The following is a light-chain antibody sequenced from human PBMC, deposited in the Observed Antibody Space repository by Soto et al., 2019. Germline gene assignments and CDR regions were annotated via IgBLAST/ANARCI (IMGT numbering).Light chain of an antibody. V-gene: IGKV3-11*01. CDR1: ATIRRL. CDR2: DTS. Sequence: IVLTQSPATLSLSPGERATLSCRASATIRRLLAWYQQRPGQPPRLLIYDTSNRATGIPARFSGSGSGTDFTLTISGLEPADLGVYYCQQRTNWPPTFGQGTRLEIK. CDR3: QQRTNWPPT. J-gene: IGKJ5*01.